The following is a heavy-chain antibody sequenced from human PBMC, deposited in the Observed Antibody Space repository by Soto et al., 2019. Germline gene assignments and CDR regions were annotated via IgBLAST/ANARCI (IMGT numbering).Heavy chain of an antibody. Sequence: EVQLVESGGGLVQPGGSLRLSCAASGFTFNAYWMHWVRQAPGKGLVWVSRTNTDGTATTYADSVEGRFTISRDNAKNMLYLQMNSLRAEDTAVYYCTRGHYYGMDVWGQGTTVTVSS. CDR1: GFTFNAYW. V-gene: IGHV3-74*03. J-gene: IGHJ6*02. CDR3: TRGHYYGMDV. CDR2: TNTDGTAT.